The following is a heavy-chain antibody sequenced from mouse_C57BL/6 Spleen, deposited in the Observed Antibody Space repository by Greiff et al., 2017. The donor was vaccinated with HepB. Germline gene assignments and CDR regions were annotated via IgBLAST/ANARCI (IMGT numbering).Heavy chain of an antibody. V-gene: IGHV3-6*01. CDR2: ISYDGSN. Sequence: DVKLQESGPGLVKPSQSLSLTCSVTGYSITSGYYWNWIRQFPGNKLEWMGYISYDGSNNYNPSLKNRISITRDTSKNQFFLKLNSVTTEDTATYYCARDKYLDVWGTGTTVTVSS. CDR3: ARDKYLDV. CDR1: GYSITSGYY. J-gene: IGHJ1*03.